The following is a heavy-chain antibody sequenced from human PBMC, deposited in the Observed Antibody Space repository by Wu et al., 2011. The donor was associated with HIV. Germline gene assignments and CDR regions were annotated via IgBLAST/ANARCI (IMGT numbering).Heavy chain of an antibody. V-gene: IGHV1-69*11. J-gene: IGHJ6*02. D-gene: IGHD3-16*01. CDR3: AREVGRGVNDVSGMDV. CDR2: VIPILGTT. Sequence: QVQLVQSGAEVKKPGSSVKVSCKASGGTFSTYAFSWVRQAPGQGPEWMGRVIPILGTTNYAQKFQGRLTITTEPSASTNYYLELRGLRPEDTAIYYCAREVGRGVNDVSGMDVWGQGTTITVSS. CDR1: GGTFSTYA.